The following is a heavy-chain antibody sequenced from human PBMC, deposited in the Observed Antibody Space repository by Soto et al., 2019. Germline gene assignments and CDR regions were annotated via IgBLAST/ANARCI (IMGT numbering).Heavy chain of an antibody. J-gene: IGHJ6*02. CDR2: ISSSGSTI. Sequence: PGGSLRLSCAASGFTFSYYYMSWIRQSPGKGLEWVSYISSSGSTIYYADSVKGRLTISRDNAKNSLYLQMNSLRAEDTAVYYCARVPYSSSSHADYYYYGMDVWGQGTTVTVSS. D-gene: IGHD6-6*01. CDR3: ARVPYSSSSHADYYYYGMDV. V-gene: IGHV3-11*01. CDR1: GFTFSYYY.